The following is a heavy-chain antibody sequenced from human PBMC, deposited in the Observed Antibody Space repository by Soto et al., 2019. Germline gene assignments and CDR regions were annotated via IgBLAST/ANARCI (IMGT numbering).Heavy chain of an antibody. D-gene: IGHD2-2*01. Sequence: GGSLRLSCAASGFTFSSYAMSWVRQAPGKGLEWVSAISGSGGSTYYADSVKGRFTISRDNSKNTLYLQMNSLRAEETAVYYCAKDSEGKTVVVVPAATFGYWGQGTLVTVSS. CDR2: ISGSGGST. J-gene: IGHJ4*02. CDR1: GFTFSSYA. CDR3: AKDSEGKTVVVVPAATFGY. V-gene: IGHV3-23*01.